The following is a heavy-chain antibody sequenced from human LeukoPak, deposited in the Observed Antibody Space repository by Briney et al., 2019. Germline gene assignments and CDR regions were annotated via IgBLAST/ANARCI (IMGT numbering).Heavy chain of an antibody. CDR1: GGTFSSYA. V-gene: IGHV1-69*04. CDR2: IIPILGIA. Sequence: SVKVSCKASGGTFSSYAISWVRQAPGRGLEWMGRIIPILGIANYAQKFQGRVTITADKSTSTAYMELSSLRSEDTAVYYCARVFSAGTGTNFDYWGQGTLVTVSS. J-gene: IGHJ4*02. D-gene: IGHD6-19*01. CDR3: ARVFSAGTGTNFDY.